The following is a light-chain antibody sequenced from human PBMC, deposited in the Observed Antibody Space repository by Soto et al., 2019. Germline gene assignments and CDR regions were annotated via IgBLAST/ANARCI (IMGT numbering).Light chain of an antibody. CDR2: GNT. CDR3: QSYDSRLSGAV. J-gene: IGLJ2*01. V-gene: IGLV1-40*01. Sequence: QSVLTQPPSVSGAPGQRVTISCTGSTSNIGAGYDVQWYQQLPGTAPKLLIYGNTNRPSGVPDRFFGSKSGASASLAITGLLAEDEADYHCQSYDSRLSGAVFGGGTKRTVL. CDR1: TSNIGAGYD.